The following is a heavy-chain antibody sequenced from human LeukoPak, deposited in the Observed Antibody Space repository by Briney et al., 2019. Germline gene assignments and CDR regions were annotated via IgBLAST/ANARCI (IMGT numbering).Heavy chain of an antibody. CDR3: ARENDFWSGYYVGTHLDY. CDR2: ISSSSSYI. J-gene: IGHJ4*02. Sequence: GGSLRLSCAASGFTFSSYSMNWVRQAPGKGLEWVSSISSSSSYIYYADSVKGRFTISRDNAKNSLYLQMNSLRAEDTAVYYCARENDFWSGYYVGTHLDYWGQGTLVTVSS. CDR1: GFTFSSYS. V-gene: IGHV3-21*01. D-gene: IGHD3-3*01.